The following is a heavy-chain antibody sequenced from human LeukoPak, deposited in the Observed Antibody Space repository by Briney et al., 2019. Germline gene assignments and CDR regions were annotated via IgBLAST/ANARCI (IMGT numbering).Heavy chain of an antibody. CDR2: IYHSGST. J-gene: IGHJ4*02. Sequence: SGTLSLTCTVSGGSISSYYWGWIRQPPGKGLEWIGSIYHSGSTYYNPSLKSRVTISVDTSKNQFSLKLSSVTAADTAVYYCARVGGEWLPNTSLFDYWGQGTLVTVSS. D-gene: IGHD3-3*01. CDR3: ARVGGEWLPNTSLFDY. V-gene: IGHV4-38-2*02. CDR1: GGSISSYY.